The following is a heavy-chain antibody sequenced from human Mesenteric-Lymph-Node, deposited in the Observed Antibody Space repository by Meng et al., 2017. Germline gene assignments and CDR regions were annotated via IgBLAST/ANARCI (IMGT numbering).Heavy chain of an antibody. V-gene: IGHV1-18*01. D-gene: IGHD2-21*02. CDR3: ARDFRGDDCCLGLVFDV. Sequence: ASVKVSCKASNYSFTSYGISWVRQAPGQGPEWMGWISGYNGNTNYAQNFRGRVTMTTDTSTNTAYMELRSLRFDDTAVYYCARDFRGDDCCLGLVFDVWGRGKMVT. J-gene: IGHJ3*01. CDR1: NYSFTSYG. CDR2: ISGYNGNT.